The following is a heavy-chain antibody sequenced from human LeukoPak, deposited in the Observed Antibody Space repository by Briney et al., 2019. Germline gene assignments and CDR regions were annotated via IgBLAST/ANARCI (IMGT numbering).Heavy chain of an antibody. D-gene: IGHD2-2*01. CDR1: GFTFSSCT. V-gene: IGHV3-48*04. J-gene: IGHJ5*02. Sequence: PGGSLRLSCAASGFTFSSCTMSWVRQAPGKGLEWISYISHTSTTIYYGDSVKGRFTISRDNSKNSLFLHMNSLRPEDTAVYYCARDEEDIVVVPAAYPVASNGLGFDPWGQGTLVTVSS. CDR3: ARDEEDIVVVPAAYPVASNGLGFDP. CDR2: ISHTSTTI.